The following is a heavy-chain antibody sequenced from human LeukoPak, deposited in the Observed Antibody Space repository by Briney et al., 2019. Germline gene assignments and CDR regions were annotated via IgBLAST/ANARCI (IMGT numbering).Heavy chain of an antibody. D-gene: IGHD5-24*01. CDR2: ISGGGGST. V-gene: IGHV3-23*01. CDR3: AKGPPDVVYYYMDV. CDR1: GFTFSSNP. Sequence: GGSLRRSCAASGFTFSSNPMSWVRQAPGKGLEWCSAISGGGGSTYYADSVRGRFTISTDNSKSTLDLRMCSLRAEDSAVYYCAKGPPDVVYYYMDVWGKGTTVTVSS. J-gene: IGHJ6*03.